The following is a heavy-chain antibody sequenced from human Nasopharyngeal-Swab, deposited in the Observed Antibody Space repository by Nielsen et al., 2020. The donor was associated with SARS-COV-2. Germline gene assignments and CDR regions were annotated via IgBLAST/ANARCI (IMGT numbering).Heavy chain of an antibody. Sequence: GESLKISCAASGFAFTDYSMDWVRQAPGKGLEWVSYITSSSSTRYYADSVKGRFTISRDSSKNTLYLQMNSLRAEDTAVYYCARGTSVDIVLLYYGMDVWGQGTTVTVSS. CDR3: ARGTSVDIVLLYYGMDV. V-gene: IGHV3-48*01. J-gene: IGHJ6*02. D-gene: IGHD5-12*01. CDR1: GFAFTDYS. CDR2: ITSSSSTR.